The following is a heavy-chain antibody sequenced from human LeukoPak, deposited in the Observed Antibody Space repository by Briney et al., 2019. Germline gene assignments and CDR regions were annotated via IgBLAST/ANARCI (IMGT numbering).Heavy chain of an antibody. D-gene: IGHD4-17*01. CDR3: ARDGDYEDW. CDR1: GYSFTSYG. CDR2: VSNYKGHT. Sequence: ASVKVSCKASGYSFTSYGISWVRQAPGQGLKWMGWVSNYKGHTKYAQKFQDRVSMTTDISTNTAYMELRSLRSDDTAVYYCARDGDYEDWWGQGTLVTVSS. J-gene: IGHJ4*02. V-gene: IGHV1-18*01.